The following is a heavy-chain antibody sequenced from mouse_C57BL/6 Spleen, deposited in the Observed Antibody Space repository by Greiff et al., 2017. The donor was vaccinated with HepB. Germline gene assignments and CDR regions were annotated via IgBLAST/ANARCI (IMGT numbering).Heavy chain of an antibody. J-gene: IGHJ2*01. V-gene: IGHV2-5*01. CDR1: GFSLTSYG. D-gene: IGHD2-2*01. CDR3: AKNGYDGVDY. CDR2: IWSGGST. Sequence: VQLQESGPGLVQPSQSLSITCTVSGFSLTSYGVHWVRQSPGKGLEWLGVIWSGGSTDYNAAFMYRLSITKDNSKSQVFFKMNSLQADDTAIYYFAKNGYDGVDYWGQGTTLTVSS.